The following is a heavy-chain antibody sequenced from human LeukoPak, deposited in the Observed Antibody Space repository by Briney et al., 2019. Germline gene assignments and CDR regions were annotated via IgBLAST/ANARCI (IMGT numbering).Heavy chain of an antibody. CDR1: GFTFSDYY. V-gene: IGHV3-11*01. D-gene: IGHD3-22*01. J-gene: IGHJ4*02. CDR3: TTEYYYDSSGYYYFDY. CDR2: ISSSGSTI. Sequence: PGGSLRLSCAASGFTFSDYYMSWIRQAPGKGLEWVSYISSSGSTIYYADSVKGRFTISRDNAKNSLYLQMNSLRAEDAAVYYCTTEYYYDSSGYYYFDYWGQGTLVTVSS.